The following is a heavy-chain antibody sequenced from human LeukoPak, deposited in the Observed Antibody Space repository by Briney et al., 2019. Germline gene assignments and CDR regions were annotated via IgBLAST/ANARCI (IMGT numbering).Heavy chain of an antibody. CDR3: ARGEDVSGYRTDC. CDR2: IYYSGNT. D-gene: IGHD3-3*01. J-gene: IGHJ4*02. CDR1: GGSISSYY. Sequence: SETLSLTCTVSGGSISSYYWSWIRQPPGKGLEWIGYIYYSGNTNYNPSLKSRVTISVDTSKNQFSLKLSSVTAADTAIYYCARGEDVSGYRTDCWGQGTLVTVSS. V-gene: IGHV4-59*08.